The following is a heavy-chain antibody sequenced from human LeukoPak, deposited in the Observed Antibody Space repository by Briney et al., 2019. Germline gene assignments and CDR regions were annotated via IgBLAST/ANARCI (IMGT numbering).Heavy chain of an antibody. CDR1: GVDFSSNW. CDR3: AKDHYWSIDY. CDR2: IKGDGIST. D-gene: IGHD3-3*01. J-gene: IGHJ4*02. Sequence: GGSLRLSCAASGVDFSSNWMHWVRHAPGQGLVWVSRIKGDGISTNYADSAKGRFTISRDIAKNMLYLQMNSLRAEDTGVYYCAKDHYWSIDYWGRGTLVTVSS. V-gene: IGHV3-74*01.